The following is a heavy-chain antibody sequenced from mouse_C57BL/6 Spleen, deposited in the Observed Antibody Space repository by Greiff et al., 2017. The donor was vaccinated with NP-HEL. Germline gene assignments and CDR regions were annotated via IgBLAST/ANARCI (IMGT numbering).Heavy chain of an antibody. J-gene: IGHJ2*01. CDR2: IYPGSGST. Sequence: QVQLQQPGAELVKPGASVKMSCKASGYTFTSYWITWVKQRPGQALEWIGDIYPGSGSTNYNEKFKSKATLTVDTSSSTAYMQLTSLTSEDSAVYYCARGRDYFDYWGQGATLTVSS. V-gene: IGHV1-55*01. CDR3: ARGRDYFDY. CDR1: GYTFTSYW.